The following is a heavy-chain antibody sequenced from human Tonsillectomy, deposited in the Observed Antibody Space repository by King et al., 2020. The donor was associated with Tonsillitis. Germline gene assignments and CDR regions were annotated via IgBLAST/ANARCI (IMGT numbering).Heavy chain of an antibody. CDR3: AREEVMITFGGVVD. Sequence: QLQESGSGLVKPSQTLSLTCAVSGGSISSGGYSWSWIRQPPGKGLEWIGYIYHSGSTYYNPSLKSRVTISVDRSKNQFSLKLSSMTAADTAVYYCAREEVMITFGGVVDWGQGTLVTVSS. V-gene: IGHV4-30-2*01. CDR1: GGSISSGGYS. CDR2: IYHSGST. J-gene: IGHJ4*02. D-gene: IGHD3-16*01.